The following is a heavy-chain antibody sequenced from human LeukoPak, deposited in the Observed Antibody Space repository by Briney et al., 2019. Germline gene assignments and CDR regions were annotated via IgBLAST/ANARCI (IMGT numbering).Heavy chain of an antibody. CDR3: AGPGRVYDSSGYPIDAFDI. J-gene: IGHJ3*02. CDR1: GGTFSSYA. CDR2: IIPIFGTA. Sequence: GSSVKVSCKASGGTFSSYAISWVRQAPGQGLEWMGGIIPIFGTANYAQKFQGRVTITADKSTSTAYMELSSLRSEDTAVYYCAGPGRVYDSSGYPIDAFDIWGQGTMVTVSS. V-gene: IGHV1-69*06. D-gene: IGHD3-22*01.